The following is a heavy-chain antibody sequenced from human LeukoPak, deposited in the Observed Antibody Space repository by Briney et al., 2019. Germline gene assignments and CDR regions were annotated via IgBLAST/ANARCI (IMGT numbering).Heavy chain of an antibody. CDR3: ARGRRSYYDSSGYLRP. D-gene: IGHD3-22*01. CDR2: INHSGST. Sequence: SETLSLTCAVYGGSFSGYYWSWLRQPPGKGLEWIGEINHSGSTNYNPSLKSRVTISVDTSKNQFSLKLSSVTAADTAVYYCARGRRSYYDSSGYLRPWGQGTLVTVSS. J-gene: IGHJ5*02. V-gene: IGHV4-34*01. CDR1: GGSFSGYY.